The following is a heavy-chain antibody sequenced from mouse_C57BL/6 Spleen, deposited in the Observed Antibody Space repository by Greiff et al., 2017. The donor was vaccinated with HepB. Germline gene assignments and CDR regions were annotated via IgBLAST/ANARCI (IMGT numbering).Heavy chain of an antibody. CDR3: AREITTVVEDWYFDV. CDR1: GYSITSGYY. D-gene: IGHD1-1*01. V-gene: IGHV3-6*01. CDR2: ISYDGSN. J-gene: IGHJ1*03. Sequence: DVQLQESGPGLVKPSQSLSLTCSVTGYSITSGYYWNWIRQFPGNKLEWMGYISYDGSNNYNPSLKNRISITRDTSKNQFFQKLNSVTTEDTATYYCAREITTVVEDWYFDVWGTGTTVTVSS.